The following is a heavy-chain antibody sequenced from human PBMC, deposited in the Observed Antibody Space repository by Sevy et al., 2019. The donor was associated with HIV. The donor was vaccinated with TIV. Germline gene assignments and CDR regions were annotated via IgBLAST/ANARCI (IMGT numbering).Heavy chain of an antibody. CDR2: TSYDGSHK. CDR1: GFIFSNFA. V-gene: IGHV3-30*04. CDR3: ARGENDDEFFHY. D-gene: IGHD1-26*01. Sequence: GGSLRLSCTVSGFIFSNFAMHWVRQAPGKGLEWVAVTSYDGSHKYYADSVKGRFTVSRDNSRNILSLEMSSLTSDETAVYYCARGENDDEFFHYWGQGTLVTVSS. J-gene: IGHJ1*01.